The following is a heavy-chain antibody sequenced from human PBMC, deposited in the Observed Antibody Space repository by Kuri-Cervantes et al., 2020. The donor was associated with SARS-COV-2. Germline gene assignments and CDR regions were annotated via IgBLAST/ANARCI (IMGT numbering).Heavy chain of an antibody. J-gene: IGHJ4*02. V-gene: IGHV3-21*01. CDR1: GFTFSAYT. Sequence: GGSLRLSCVASGFTFSAYTLNWVRQAPGKGLEWVSSITRSSVYISYADSLKGRSTISRDNAKNSLYLQMNSLRAEDTAVYYCTREAYDYNMGFDSWGQGTLVTVSS. CDR2: ITRSSVYI. CDR3: TREAYDYNMGFDS. D-gene: IGHD4-11*01.